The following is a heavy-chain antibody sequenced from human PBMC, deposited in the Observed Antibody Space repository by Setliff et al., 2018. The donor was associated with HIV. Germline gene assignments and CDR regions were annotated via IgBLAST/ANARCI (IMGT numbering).Heavy chain of an antibody. J-gene: IGHJ4*02. D-gene: IGHD3-22*01. Sequence: GASVKVSCKASGYSFTTYSINWLRQAPGQGPEWMGWIQTSTGKPTYVRDFTGRFVFSLDTSVNTAFLQISDLKTEDTAVYYCARNSPFPPSSGAHFDFWGPGTLVTVSS. V-gene: IGHV7-4-1*02. CDR1: GYSFTTYS. CDR2: IQTSTGKP. CDR3: ARNSPFPPSSGAHFDF.